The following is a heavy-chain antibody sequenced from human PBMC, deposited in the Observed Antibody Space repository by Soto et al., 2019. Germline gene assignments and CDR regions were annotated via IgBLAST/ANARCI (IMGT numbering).Heavy chain of an antibody. J-gene: IGHJ4*02. D-gene: IGHD3-22*01. V-gene: IGHV4-38-2*01. Sequence: SETLSLTCAVSGYSISSGYYWGWIRQPPGKGLEWIGSIYHSGSTYYNPSLKSRVTISVDRSKNQFSLKLSSVTAADTAVYYCARVSMIVVAEGNFDYWGQGTLVTSPQ. CDR3: ARVSMIVVAEGNFDY. CDR2: IYHSGST. CDR1: GYSISSGYY.